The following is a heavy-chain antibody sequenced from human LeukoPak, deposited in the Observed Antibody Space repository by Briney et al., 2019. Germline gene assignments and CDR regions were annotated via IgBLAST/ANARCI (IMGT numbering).Heavy chain of an antibody. CDR1: GGTFSSYA. D-gene: IGHD3-10*01. CDR3: ARLTSGSDGAFDV. CDR2: IIPIFGTA. Sequence: SVKVSCKASGGTFSSYAISWVRQAPGQGLEWMGGIIPIFGTANYAQKFQGRVTITADESTSTAYMELSSLRSEDTAVYYCARLTSGSDGAFDVWGQGTMVTVSS. J-gene: IGHJ3*01. V-gene: IGHV1-69*13.